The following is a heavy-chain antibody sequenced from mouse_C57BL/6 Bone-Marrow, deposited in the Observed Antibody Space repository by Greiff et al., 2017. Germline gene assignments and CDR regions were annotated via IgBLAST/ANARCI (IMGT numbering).Heavy chain of an antibody. J-gene: IGHJ2*01. CDR2: IDPEDGDT. V-gene: IGHV14-2*01. CDR3: TRSLIYYGTNY. Sequence: VQLQQSGAELVKPGASVKLSCTASGFNIKDYYIHWVKQRTEQGLEWIGRIDPEDGDTKYAPKFQDKATITADTSSNTACLQLSSLTSEDTAVYYCTRSLIYYGTNYWGQGTTLTVSS. D-gene: IGHD1-1*01. CDR1: GFNIKDYY.